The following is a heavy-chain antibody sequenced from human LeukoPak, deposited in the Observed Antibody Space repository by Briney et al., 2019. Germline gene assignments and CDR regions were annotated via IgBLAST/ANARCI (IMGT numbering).Heavy chain of an antibody. CDR1: GFTFSSYA. Sequence: GGSPRLSCAASGFTFSSYAMHWVRQAPGKGLEWVAVISYDGSNKYYADSVKGRFTISRDNSKNTLYLQMNSLRAEDTAVYYCAKVVRGVFYWGQGTLVTVSS. J-gene: IGHJ4*02. CDR2: ISYDGSNK. CDR3: AKVVRGVFY. D-gene: IGHD3-10*01. V-gene: IGHV3-30-3*01.